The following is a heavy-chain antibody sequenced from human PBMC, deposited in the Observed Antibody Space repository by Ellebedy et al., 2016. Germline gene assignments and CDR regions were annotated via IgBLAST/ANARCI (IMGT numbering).Heavy chain of an antibody. J-gene: IGHJ4*02. D-gene: IGHD3-3*01. Sequence: SETLSLTCTVSGGSISSSSYYWSWIRQPPGSGLEWIGYIYYSGTTNYSPSLRSRVTISVDTSKNQVSLKLSSVTTADTAIYYCARDTFGGWSGFEYWGQGSLVTVSS. V-gene: IGHV4-61*01. CDR3: ARDTFGGWSGFEY. CDR2: IYYSGTT. CDR1: GGSISSSSYY.